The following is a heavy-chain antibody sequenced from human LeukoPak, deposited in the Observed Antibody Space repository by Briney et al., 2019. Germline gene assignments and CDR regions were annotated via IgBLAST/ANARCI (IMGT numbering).Heavy chain of an antibody. Sequence: PGGSLRLSCAASGFTFSSYSMNWVRQAPGKGLEWVSSISSSSSYIYYADSVKGRFTISRDNAKNSLYLQMNSLRAEDTAVYYCARGSDRYYYYYMDVWGKGTTVTVSS. CDR1: GFTFSSYS. CDR2: ISSSSSYI. J-gene: IGHJ6*03. V-gene: IGHV3-21*01. D-gene: IGHD3-10*01. CDR3: ARGSDRYYYYYMDV.